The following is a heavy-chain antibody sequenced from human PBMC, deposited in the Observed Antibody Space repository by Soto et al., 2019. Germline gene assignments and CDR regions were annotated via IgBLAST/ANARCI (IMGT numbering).Heavy chain of an antibody. D-gene: IGHD1-26*01. J-gene: IGHJ4*02. Sequence: PGGSLRLSCAASGFTFSSYAMSWVRQAPGKGLEWVSAISGSGGSTYYADSVKGRFTISRDNSKNTLYLQMNSLRAEDTAVYYCALDYSGTFYRPHFDYWGQGTLVTVSS. V-gene: IGHV3-23*01. CDR2: ISGSGGST. CDR3: ALDYSGTFYRPHFDY. CDR1: GFTFSSYA.